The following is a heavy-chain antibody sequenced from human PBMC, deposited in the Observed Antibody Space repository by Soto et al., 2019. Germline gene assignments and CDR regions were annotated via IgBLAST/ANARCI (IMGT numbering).Heavy chain of an antibody. CDR3: AREANYPNWFDP. V-gene: IGHV3-21*01. CDR1: GFTFSSYS. J-gene: IGHJ5*02. CDR2: ISSSSSYI. D-gene: IGHD1-7*01. Sequence: EVQLVESGGGLVKPGGSLRLSCAASGFTFSSYSMNWVRQAPGKGLEWVSSISSSSSYIYYADSVKGRFTISRDNAKNSLYLQLNSLRAEDTAVYYCAREANYPNWFDPWGQGTLVTVSS.